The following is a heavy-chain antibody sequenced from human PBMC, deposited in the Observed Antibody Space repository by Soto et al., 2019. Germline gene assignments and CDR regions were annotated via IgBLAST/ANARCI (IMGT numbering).Heavy chain of an antibody. J-gene: IGHJ5*02. Sequence: SETLSLTCTVSGGSISSSSYYWGWIRQPPGKGLEWIGSIYYSGSTYYNPSLKSRVTISVDTSKNQSSLKLSSVTAADTAVYYCARLFWGDSGLNNWFDPWGQGTLVTVSS. D-gene: IGHD2-21*02. V-gene: IGHV4-39*01. CDR2: IYYSGST. CDR1: GGSISSSSYY. CDR3: ARLFWGDSGLNNWFDP.